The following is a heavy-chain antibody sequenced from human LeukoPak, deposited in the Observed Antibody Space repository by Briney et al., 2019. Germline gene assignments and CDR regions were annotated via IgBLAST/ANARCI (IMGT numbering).Heavy chain of an antibody. J-gene: IGHJ4*02. CDR2: INHSGST. CDR3: AVREYSYGLDY. D-gene: IGHD5-18*01. Sequence: PSETLSLTCAVYGGSFSGYYWSWIRQPPGKGLEWIGEINHSGSTNYNPSLKSRVTISVDTSKNQFSLKLSSVTAADTAVYYCAVREYSYGLDYWGQGTLVTVSS. V-gene: IGHV4-34*01. CDR1: GGSFSGYY.